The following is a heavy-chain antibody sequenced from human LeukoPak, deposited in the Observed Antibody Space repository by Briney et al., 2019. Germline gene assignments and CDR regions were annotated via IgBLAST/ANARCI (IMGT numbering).Heavy chain of an antibody. CDR2: IIPIFGTA. D-gene: IGHD2-2*01. Sequence: SVKVSCKASGCTFTSYAISWVRQAPGQGLEWMGGIIPIFGTANYAQKFQGRVTITADKSTSTAYMELSSLRSEDTAVYYCARSAPGPANDAFDIWGEGTMVTVSS. CDR1: GCTFTSYA. CDR3: ARSAPGPANDAFDI. V-gene: IGHV1-69*06. J-gene: IGHJ3*02.